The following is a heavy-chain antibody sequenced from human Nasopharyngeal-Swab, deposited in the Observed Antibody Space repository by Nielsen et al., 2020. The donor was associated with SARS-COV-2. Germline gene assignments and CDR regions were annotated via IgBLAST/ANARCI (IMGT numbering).Heavy chain of an antibody. D-gene: IGHD2-15*01. CDR2: INPGGGSA. J-gene: IGHJ5*02. CDR3: ARGGDPREVVAATDCFDP. V-gene: IGHV1-46*01. Sequence: PGQGCGGLGIINPGGGSARYSQNFQGRVTMTRDTSTSTVYMELSSLRSEDTAVYYCARGGDPREVVAATDCFDPWGQGTLVTVSS.